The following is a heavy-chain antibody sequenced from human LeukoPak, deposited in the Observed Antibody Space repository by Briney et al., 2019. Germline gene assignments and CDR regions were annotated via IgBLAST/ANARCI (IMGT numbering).Heavy chain of an antibody. CDR3: ASGYSSGY. Sequence: GGSLRLSCAASGFTFMNYWMSWVRQAPGKGLEWVANIKGDGSALQYVDSVKGRFTISRDNAKNSLYLQMNSLRAEDTAVYYCASGYSSGYWGQGALVTVSS. D-gene: IGHD6-19*01. V-gene: IGHV3-7*01. CDR2: IKGDGSAL. CDR1: GFTFMNYW. J-gene: IGHJ4*02.